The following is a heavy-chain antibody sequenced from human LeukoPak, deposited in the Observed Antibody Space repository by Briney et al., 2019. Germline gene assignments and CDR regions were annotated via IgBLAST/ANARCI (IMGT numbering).Heavy chain of an antibody. CDR2: IGTYNGNP. CDR3: AREDPGGAFDV. CDR1: GYTFTTYA. Sequence: ASVTVSFKASGYTFTTYAISWVRQAPGQGLEWMGWIGTYNGNPDYAQNLQGRVTMTTDTSTSTAYMELRNLKSDDTAVYYCAREDPGGAFDVWGRGTMVTVSS. V-gene: IGHV1-18*01. D-gene: IGHD3-16*01. J-gene: IGHJ3*01.